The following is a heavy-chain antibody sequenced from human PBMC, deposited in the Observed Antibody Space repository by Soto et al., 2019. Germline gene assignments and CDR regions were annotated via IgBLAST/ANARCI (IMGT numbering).Heavy chain of an antibody. CDR3: VSGDGYPGLIDY. Sequence: SETLSVTCTVSGGYISRYYWSWIRHPPGKGLEWIGYIYYSGSTNYNPSLKSRVTISVDTSKNQFSLKLSSVTAADTAVYYCVSGDGYPGLIDYWGQRTLVTVS. D-gene: IGHD5-12*01. CDR1: GGYISRYY. CDR2: IYYSGST. V-gene: IGHV4-59*08. J-gene: IGHJ4*02.